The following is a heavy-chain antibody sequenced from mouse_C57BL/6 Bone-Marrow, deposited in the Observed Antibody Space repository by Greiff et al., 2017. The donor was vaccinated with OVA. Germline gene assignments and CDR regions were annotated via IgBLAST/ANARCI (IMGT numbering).Heavy chain of an antibody. V-gene: IGHV1-63*01. CDR3: ARGDYGSSYAMDY. Sequence: VQLQQSGAELVRPGTSVKMSCKASGYTFTNYWIGWAKQRPGHGLEWIGDIYPGGGYTKYNEKFKGKATLTADKSSSTAYMQFSSLTSEDSAIYYCARGDYGSSYAMDYWGQGTSVTVSS. CDR1: GYTFTNYW. CDR2: IYPGGGYT. J-gene: IGHJ4*01. D-gene: IGHD1-1*01.